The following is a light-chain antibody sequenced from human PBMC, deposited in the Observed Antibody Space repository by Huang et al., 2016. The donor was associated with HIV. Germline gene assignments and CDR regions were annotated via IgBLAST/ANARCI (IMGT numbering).Light chain of an antibody. CDR1: QSVGIY. CDR2: GAS. CDR3: QQYERPPDT. J-gene: IGKJ3*01. Sequence: EIVLTQSPGTLSLSPGERATLPCRASQSVGIYLAWYQQKPGQAPRLLIYGASTRVTGIPDVFSGGGAGTDFTLSISRLEPEDFAVYYCQQYERPPDTFGPGTKVNIK. V-gene: IGKV3-20*01.